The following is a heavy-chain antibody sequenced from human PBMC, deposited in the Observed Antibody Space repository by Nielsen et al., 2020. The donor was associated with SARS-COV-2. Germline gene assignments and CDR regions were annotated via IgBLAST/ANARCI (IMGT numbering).Heavy chain of an antibody. J-gene: IGHJ6*02. CDR1: GASISSGGYF. CDR3: AREATGYDRYKYGMDV. D-gene: IGHD5-12*01. Sequence: SETLSLTCTVSGASISSGGYFCSWSRQHPGKGLEWIGYIYLTGRTSNNPSLKSRVAMSVDTSKNQFSLDLKSVTAADTAVYYCAREATGYDRYKYGMDVWGLGATVTVPS. CDR2: IYLTGRT. V-gene: IGHV4-31*03.